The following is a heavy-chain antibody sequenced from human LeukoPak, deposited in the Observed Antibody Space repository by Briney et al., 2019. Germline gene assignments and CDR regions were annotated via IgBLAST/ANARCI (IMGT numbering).Heavy chain of an antibody. CDR2: IKQDGSEK. V-gene: IGHV3-7*03. CDR3: AREVVIFPDHYYYGMDV. D-gene: IGHD2/OR15-2a*01. CDR1: GFTFSSYW. Sequence: AGGSLRLSCAASGFTFSSYWMSWVRQAPGKGLEWVANIKQDGSEKYYVDSVKGRFTISRDNAKNSLYLQMNSLRADDTAVYYCAREVVIFPDHYYYGMDVWGPGTTVTVSS. J-gene: IGHJ6*02.